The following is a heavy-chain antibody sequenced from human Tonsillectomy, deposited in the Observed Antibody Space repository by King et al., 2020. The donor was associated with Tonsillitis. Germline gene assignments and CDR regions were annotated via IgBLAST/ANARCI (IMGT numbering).Heavy chain of an antibody. CDR3: ARHRPAYYRIFKRESRPCDV. Sequence: LQLQESGPGLVKPSETLSLACTVSGGSINRSNFYWGWTRQTPGKGLEWIGSIFHDGSAYYNPSLTSRVSISLYMSKNQFSLKLSSMTAADTAVYFCARHRPAYYRIFKRESRPCDVWGQGTMVTVSS. V-gene: IGHV4-39*01. D-gene: IGHD3-9*01. CDR2: IFHDGSA. CDR1: GGSINRSNFY. J-gene: IGHJ3*01.